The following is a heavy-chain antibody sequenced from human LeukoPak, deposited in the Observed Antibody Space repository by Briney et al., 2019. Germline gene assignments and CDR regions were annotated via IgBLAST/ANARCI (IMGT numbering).Heavy chain of an antibody. Sequence: GASVKVSCKAYGGTFSSYAISWVRQAPGQGLEWMGRIIPILGIANYAQKFQGRVTITADKSTSTAYMELSSLRSEDTAVYYCARDGKDKGYFDLWGRGTLVTVSS. CDR2: IIPILGIA. CDR1: GGTFSSYA. D-gene: IGHD2-15*01. J-gene: IGHJ2*01. CDR3: ARDGKDKGYFDL. V-gene: IGHV1-69*04.